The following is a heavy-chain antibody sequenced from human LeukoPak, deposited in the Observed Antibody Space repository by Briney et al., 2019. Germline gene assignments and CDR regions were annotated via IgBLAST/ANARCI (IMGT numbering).Heavy chain of an antibody. J-gene: IGHJ4*02. CDR1: GFTFGGYS. CDR2: ISSNGAAT. CDR3: AKDRPCTTCSPSDY. D-gene: IGHD2-2*01. V-gene: IGHV3-23*01. Sequence: GGSLRLSCAASGFTFGGYSMSWVRQAPGKGLEWVSSISSNGAATYYADSVKGRFTISRDNSKNTLYLQMNSPRAEDTAVYYCAKDRPCTTCSPSDYWGQGTLVTVSS.